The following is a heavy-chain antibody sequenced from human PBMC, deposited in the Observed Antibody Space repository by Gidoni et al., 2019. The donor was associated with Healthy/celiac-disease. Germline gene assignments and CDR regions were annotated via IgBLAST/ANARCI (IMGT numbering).Heavy chain of an antibody. CDR3: AKAVRFHSPWYFDL. CDR2: ISGSGGST. V-gene: IGHV3-23*01. Sequence: GFTFSSYAMSWVRQAPGKGLEWVSAISGSGGSTYYADSVKGRFTISRDNSKNTLYLQMNSLRAEDTAVYYCAKAVRFHSPWYFDLWGRGTLVTVSS. D-gene: IGHD3-3*01. J-gene: IGHJ2*01. CDR1: GFTFSSYA.